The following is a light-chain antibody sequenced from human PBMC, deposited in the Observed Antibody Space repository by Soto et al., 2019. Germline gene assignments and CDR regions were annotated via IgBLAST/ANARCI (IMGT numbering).Light chain of an antibody. V-gene: IGKV2-28*01. CDR2: LGS. CDR1: QSLLHSNGYNY. CDR3: MQALQTPRT. J-gene: IGKJ4*01. Sequence: DIVMTQSPLSLPVTPGEPASISCRSSQSLLHSNGYNYLDWYLQKPGQSPQLLIYLGSNRASGVPDRCSRSGSGTDFTLKISRVEAEDVGVYYCMQALQTPRTFGGGTKVEIK.